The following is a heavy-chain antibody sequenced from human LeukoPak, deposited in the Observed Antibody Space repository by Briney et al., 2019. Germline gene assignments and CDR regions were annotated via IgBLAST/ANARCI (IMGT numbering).Heavy chain of an antibody. V-gene: IGHV3-7*01. J-gene: IGHJ3*01. CDR3: ARDSGSAYYYNSGTYYYDSFDF. Sequence: GGSLRLSCTVSGFTFSSYWMTWVRHPPGKGLEWVANIRQDESEKYYADSVKGRFTTSRDNAKNSLYLHMNSLRAEDTAVYYCARDSGSAYYYNSGTYYYDSFDFWGQGTTVTVSS. CDR2: IRQDESEK. D-gene: IGHD3-10*01. CDR1: GFTFSSYW.